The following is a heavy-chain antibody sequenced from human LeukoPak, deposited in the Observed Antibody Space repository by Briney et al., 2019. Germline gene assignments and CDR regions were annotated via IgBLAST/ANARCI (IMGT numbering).Heavy chain of an antibody. CDR2: IQQDGSEK. CDR3: ARELGSYSSSSQGDY. D-gene: IGHD6-6*01. J-gene: IGHJ4*02. V-gene: IGHV3-7*01. Sequence: GGSLRLSCATSGFTFSSYWMSWVRQAPGKGLEWVANIQQDGSEKYYVDSVKGRFTISRDNAKNSLYLHMNSLRAEDTAVYYCARELGSYSSSSQGDYWGQGTLVTVSS. CDR1: GFTFSSYW.